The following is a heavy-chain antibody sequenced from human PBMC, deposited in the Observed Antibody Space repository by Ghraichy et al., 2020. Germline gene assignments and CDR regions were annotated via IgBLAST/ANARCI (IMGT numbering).Heavy chain of an antibody. D-gene: IGHD3-9*01. J-gene: IGHJ3*02. CDR3: VRDAYYDIWGGAFDI. V-gene: IGHV3-64D*09. CDR2: ISSNGGST. CDR1: GFTFSSYA. Sequence: GGSLRLSCSASGFTFSSYAMHWVRQAPGKGLEYVSAISSNGGSTYYADSVKGRFTISRDNSKNTLYLQMSSLRAEDTAVYYCVRDAYYDIWGGAFDIWGQGTMVTVSS.